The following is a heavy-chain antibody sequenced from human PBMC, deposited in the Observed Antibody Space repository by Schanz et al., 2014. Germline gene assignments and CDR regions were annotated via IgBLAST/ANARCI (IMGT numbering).Heavy chain of an antibody. V-gene: IGHV1-69*04. J-gene: IGHJ4*02. D-gene: IGHD3-10*01. CDR3: ARGRGFYDY. CDR2: IIPVLNIA. CDR1: GYTFISYG. Sequence: QVQVVQSGAEVKKPGASVKVSCKASGYTFISYGIKWVRQAPGQGLEWMGKIIPVLNIATYAQRFQGRVSITADTSTNTAYMELSSLTSEDTAVHYCARGRGFYDYWGQGTLVTVSS.